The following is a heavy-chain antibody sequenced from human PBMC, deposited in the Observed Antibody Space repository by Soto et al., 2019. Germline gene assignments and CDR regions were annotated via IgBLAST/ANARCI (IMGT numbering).Heavy chain of an antibody. CDR2: ISGSGGST. D-gene: IGHD6-13*01. CDR1: GFTFSSYA. V-gene: IGHV3-23*01. J-gene: IGHJ6*02. CDR3: AKARYSSTRYYGMDV. Sequence: PGGSLRLSCAASGFTFSSYAMSWVRQAPGKGLEWVSAISGSGGSTYYADSVKGRFTISRDNSKNTLYLQMNSLRAEDTAVYYCAKARYSSTRYYGMDVWGQGTTVTVSS.